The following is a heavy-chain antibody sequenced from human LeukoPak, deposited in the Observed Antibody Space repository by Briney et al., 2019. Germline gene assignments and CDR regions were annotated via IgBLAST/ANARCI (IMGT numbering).Heavy chain of an antibody. CDR1: GFTFRNYA. D-gene: IGHD1/OR15-1a*01. V-gene: IGHV3-23*01. J-gene: IGHJ4*02. CDR2: ISAGGHDR. Sequence: GGSLRVSCEASGFTFRNYAMTWIRQSPGKGLEWVSGISAGGHDRYYADSVKGRFIISRDNSRGTVSLQMDSLRVDDTAFYFCARDFRLGGTTGWINWGKGTLVVVSS. CDR3: ARDFRLGGTTGWIN.